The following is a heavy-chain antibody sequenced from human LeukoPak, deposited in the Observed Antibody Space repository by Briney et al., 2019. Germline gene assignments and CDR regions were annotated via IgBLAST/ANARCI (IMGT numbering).Heavy chain of an antibody. J-gene: IGHJ3*02. CDR3: AFSGSYSAFDI. Sequence: GGSLRLSCAASGFTFSSYAMHWVRQAPRKGLEWVAVISYDGSNKYYADSVKGRFTISRDNSKNTLYLQMNSLRAEDTAVYYCAFSGSYSAFDIWGQGTMVTVSS. D-gene: IGHD1-26*01. CDR1: GFTFSSYA. CDR2: ISYDGSNK. V-gene: IGHV3-30-3*01.